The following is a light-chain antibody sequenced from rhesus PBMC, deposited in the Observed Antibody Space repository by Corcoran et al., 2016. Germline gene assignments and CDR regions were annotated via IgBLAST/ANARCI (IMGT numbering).Light chain of an antibody. CDR1: QSLSSW. Sequence: DIQMTQSPSSLSASVGDTVTITCWASQSLSSWLAWYQQKPGKAPKLLIYEASSLPSGVPSRFSGSGSGTDLTLTISSLQSEDFATYYCQQYNSSPWTIGQGTRVEIK. CDR2: EAS. V-gene: IGKV1-22*01. CDR3: QQYNSSPWT. J-gene: IGKJ1*01.